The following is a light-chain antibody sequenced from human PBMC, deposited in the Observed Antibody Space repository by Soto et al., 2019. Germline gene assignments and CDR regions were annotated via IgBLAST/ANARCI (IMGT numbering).Light chain of an antibody. CDR2: EVS. J-gene: IGLJ3*02. CDR3: SSYTSSSTLGV. Sequence: QSVLTQPPSASGSPGQSVTISCTGTSSDVGGYKYVSWYQQHPGKVPKLMIYEVSKRPSGVPDRFSGSKSGNTASLTVSGLQAEDEADYYCSSYTSSSTLGVFGGGTKLTVL. V-gene: IGLV2-8*01. CDR1: SSDVGGYKY.